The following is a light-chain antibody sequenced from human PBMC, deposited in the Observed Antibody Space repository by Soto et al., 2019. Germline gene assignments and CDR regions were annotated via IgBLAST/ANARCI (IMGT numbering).Light chain of an antibody. Sequence: EIVLTQSPGTLSLSPGERATLSCRASQFLSSSYVVWYQQKPGQAPRLLIYAASRRATGIPDGFSGSGPATEYTLTISRLEPEDFAVYYCQQQGTLGQGTRRELK. CDR2: AAS. CDR1: QFLSSSY. CDR3: QQQGT. V-gene: IGKV3-20*01. J-gene: IGKJ2*01.